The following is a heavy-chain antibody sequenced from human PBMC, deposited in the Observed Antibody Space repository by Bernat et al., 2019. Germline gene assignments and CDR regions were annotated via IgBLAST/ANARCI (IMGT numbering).Heavy chain of an antibody. V-gene: IGHV3-66*01. CDR1: GFTVSSAV. CDR2: LNTGGDA. CDR3: ARDVNWEYDC. J-gene: IGHJ4*02. Sequence: EVQLLESGGGLVQPGGSLRLSCAASGFTVSSAVMTWVRQAPGKGLEWVSALNTGGDAFYADSAEGRLTTSRDNAKNTLYLQMNSLRVEDTGVYYCARDVNWEYDCWGQGTLVTVAS. D-gene: IGHD1-26*01.